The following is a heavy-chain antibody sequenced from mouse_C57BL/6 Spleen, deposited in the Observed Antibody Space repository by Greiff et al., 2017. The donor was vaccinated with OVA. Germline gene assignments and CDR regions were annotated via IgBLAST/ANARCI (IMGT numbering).Heavy chain of an antibody. J-gene: IGHJ4*01. V-gene: IGHV1-62-2*01. CDR3: ERHERLGDAMDY. D-gene: IGHD3-1*01. CDR1: GYTFPEYT. Sequence: VKLQQSGAELVKPGASVKLSCKASGYTFPEYTIHWGKQRSGQGLEWIGWFYPGSGSTKYNEKLKDKATLTADKSSSTVYMELSRLRSVDSEVYFCERHERLGDAMDYWGQGTSVTVSS. CDR2: FYPGSGST.